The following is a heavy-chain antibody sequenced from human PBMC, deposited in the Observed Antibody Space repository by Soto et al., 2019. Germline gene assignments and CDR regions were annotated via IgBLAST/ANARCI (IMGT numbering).Heavy chain of an antibody. CDR2: IWYDGGNK. V-gene: IGHV3-33*01. CDR1: GFTFSSYG. CDR3: ARAAVWSGYYIDYYYYGIDV. J-gene: IGHJ6*02. D-gene: IGHD3-3*01. Sequence: PGESLKISCAASGFTFSSYGMHWVRQAPGKGLEWVAVIWYDGGNKYYADSVKGRFTISRDNSKNTLYLQMNSLRAEDTAVYYCARAAVWSGYYIDYYYYGIDVWGQGTTVTVS.